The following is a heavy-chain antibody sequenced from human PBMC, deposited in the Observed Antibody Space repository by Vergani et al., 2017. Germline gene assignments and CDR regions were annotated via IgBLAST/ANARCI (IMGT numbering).Heavy chain of an antibody. CDR3: ATGQWSGDAFDI. J-gene: IGHJ3*02. CDR1: GGSVSSGSYY. D-gene: IGHD3-10*02. V-gene: IGHV4-61*10. CDR2: IYYSGST. Sequence: QVQLPESGPGLVKPSETLSLTCTVSGGSVSSGSYYWSWIRQPAGKGLEWIGYIYYSGSTNYNPSLKSRVTISVDTSKNQFSLKLSSVTAADTAVYYCATGQWSGDAFDIWGQGTMVTVSS.